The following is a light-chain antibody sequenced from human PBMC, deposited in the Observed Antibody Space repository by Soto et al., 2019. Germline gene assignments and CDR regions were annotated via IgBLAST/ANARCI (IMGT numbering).Light chain of an antibody. CDR1: SSDIGAYDY. CDR3: FSFPPPPTHV. CDR2: EVN. Sequence: QSALTQPASLSGSPGQSITISCTGTSSDIGAYDYVSWFQQHPGKAPKLMISEVNNRPSGVSNRFSGSKSGNTAYLPTSGLQLEDEVEYFCFSFPPPPTHVFGTGTKLTVL. V-gene: IGLV2-14*01. J-gene: IGLJ1*01.